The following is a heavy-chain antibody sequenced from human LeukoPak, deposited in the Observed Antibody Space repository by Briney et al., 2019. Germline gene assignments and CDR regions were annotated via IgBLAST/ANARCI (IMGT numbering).Heavy chain of an antibody. J-gene: IGHJ3*01. Sequence: GGSLRLSCAASGFTFSSYGMSWVRQAPGRGLEWVSGISYSSGTIGYVDSVKGRFTISRDNAKNSLYLQMNSLRAEDTALYYCAKDRGGGSQLGDAFDVWGQGTMVSVSS. D-gene: IGHD2-15*01. CDR3: AKDRGGGSQLGDAFDV. V-gene: IGHV3-9*01. CDR1: GFTFSSYG. CDR2: ISYSSGTI.